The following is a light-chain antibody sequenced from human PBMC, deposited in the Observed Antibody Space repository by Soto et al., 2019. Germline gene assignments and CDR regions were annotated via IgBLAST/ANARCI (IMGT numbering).Light chain of an antibody. CDR1: NSDVGGYNY. CDR2: EVS. CDR3: SSYAGNYNVV. J-gene: IGLJ2*01. Sequence: QSALTQPPSASGSPGQSVTISCTGTNSDVGGYNYVSWYQQHPGKAPKLLIYEVSERPSGVPDRFSGSKSGNTASLTVSGLQAEDEADYYCSSYAGNYNVVFGGGTKLTVL. V-gene: IGLV2-8*01.